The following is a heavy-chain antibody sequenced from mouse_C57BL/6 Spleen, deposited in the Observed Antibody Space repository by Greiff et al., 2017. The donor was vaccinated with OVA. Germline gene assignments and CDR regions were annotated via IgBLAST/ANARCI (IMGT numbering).Heavy chain of an antibody. J-gene: IGHJ4*01. CDR2: FHPYNDDT. Sequence: QFQLQQSGAELVKPGASVKMSCKASGSPFTTYPLEGMKQNHERSLEGIGNFHPYNDDTKYNEKFKGKATLTVEKSSSTVYLELSRLTSDDSAVYYCARRLSTVVGAMDYWGQGTSVTVSS. D-gene: IGHD1-1*01. CDR3: ARRLSTVVGAMDY. CDR1: GSPFTTYP. V-gene: IGHV1-47*01.